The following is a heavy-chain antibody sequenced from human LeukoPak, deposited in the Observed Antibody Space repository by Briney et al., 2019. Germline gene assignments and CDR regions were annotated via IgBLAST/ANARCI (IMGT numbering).Heavy chain of an antibody. J-gene: IGHJ4*02. CDR3: ARVRSAAAGPLDY. CDR1: GFTFSIYE. Sequence: PGGSLRLSCAASGFTFSIYEMNWVRQAPGKGLEWLSHISTSGNTIHYANSVEGRFTISRDDAKKSLYLQMNRLRADDTAVYHCARVRSAAAGPLDYWGQGTLVTVSS. V-gene: IGHV3-48*03. D-gene: IGHD6-13*01. CDR2: ISTSGNTI.